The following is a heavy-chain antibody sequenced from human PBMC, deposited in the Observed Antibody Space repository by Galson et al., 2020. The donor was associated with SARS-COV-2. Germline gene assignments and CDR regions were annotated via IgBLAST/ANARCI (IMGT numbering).Heavy chain of an antibody. Sequence: ASGTLSPTFTAPGGPISSFHWSWIRQPPGKGLEWIGYIYYSGSTNYNHSPKSRVTRSVDTPKNQFSLKLSAVTAADTAVYYCARGVMITFGGVIPDYGGKGTLVAVSS. J-gene: IGHJ4*02. D-gene: IGHD3-16*02. CDR1: GGPISSFH. CDR2: IYYSGST. V-gene: IGHV4-59*01. CDR3: ARGVMITFGGVIPDY.